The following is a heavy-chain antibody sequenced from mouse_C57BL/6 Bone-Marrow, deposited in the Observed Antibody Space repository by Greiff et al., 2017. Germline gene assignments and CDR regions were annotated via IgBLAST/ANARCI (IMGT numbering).Heavy chain of an antibody. D-gene: IGHD2-4*01. J-gene: IGHJ3*01. Sequence: EVQLQESGPVLVKPGASVKMSCKASGYTFTDYYMNWVKQSHGKSLEWIGVINPYNGGTSYNQKFKGKATLTVDKSSSTAYMELNSLTSEDSAVYYCASPKTPYYDHDLFAYWGQGTLVTVSA. CDR3: ASPKTPYYDHDLFAY. CDR1: GYTFTDYY. V-gene: IGHV1-19*01. CDR2: INPYNGGT.